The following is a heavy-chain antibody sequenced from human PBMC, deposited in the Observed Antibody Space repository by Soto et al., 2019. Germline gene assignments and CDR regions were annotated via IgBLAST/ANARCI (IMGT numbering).Heavy chain of an antibody. Sequence: EVQLLESGGGLVQPGGSLRLSCAASGFHFSTYAMSWVRQAPGKGLEWVSTINNSGGGTYSPDSMKGRFTISRDNSKKTVYLQINSLRAEDTAIYYWAKALDTTVFNFHYWGQGTLGTVSS. V-gene: IGHV3-23*01. J-gene: IGHJ4*02. CDR2: INNSGGGT. CDR3: AKALDTTVFNFHY. CDR1: GFHFSTYA. D-gene: IGHD5-18*01.